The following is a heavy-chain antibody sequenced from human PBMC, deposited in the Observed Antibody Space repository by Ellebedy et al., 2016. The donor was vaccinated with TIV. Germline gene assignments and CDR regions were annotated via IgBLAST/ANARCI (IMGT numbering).Heavy chain of an antibody. J-gene: IGHJ5*02. CDR3: ARDPRGGGDYGDNWFDP. CDR1: GFTVSSSF. V-gene: IGHV3-66*01. Sequence: PGGSLRLSCAASGFTVSSSFMSWVRQAPGKGLEWVSVIYTDGGTHYTDPVLGRFDISRDSSKTTLYLQMNSLRADDTAVYYCARDPRGGGDYGDNWFDPWGQGTLVTVSS. D-gene: IGHD4-17*01. CDR2: IYTDGGT.